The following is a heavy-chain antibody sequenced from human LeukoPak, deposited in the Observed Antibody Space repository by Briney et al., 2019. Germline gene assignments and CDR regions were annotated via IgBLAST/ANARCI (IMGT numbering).Heavy chain of an antibody. V-gene: IGHV4-59*01. J-gene: IGHJ4*02. Sequence: SETLSLTCTVSGGSISSYYWSWIRQPPGKGLEWIGNIYYSGSTNYNPSFKSRVTISVDTSKNQFSLKLSSVTAADTALYYCAKDKAQNIAAASFDYWGQGTLVTVSS. CDR3: AKDKAQNIAAASFDY. CDR2: IYYSGST. D-gene: IGHD6-13*01. CDR1: GGSISSYY.